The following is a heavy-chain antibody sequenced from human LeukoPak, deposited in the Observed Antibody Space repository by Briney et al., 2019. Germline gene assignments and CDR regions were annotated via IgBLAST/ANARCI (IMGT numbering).Heavy chain of an antibody. CDR3: AKGGPYNWNHDY. J-gene: IGHJ4*02. CDR1: GFTFDDYG. V-gene: IGHV3-23*01. Sequence: GGSLRLSCAASGFTFDDYGMSWVRQAPGKGLEWVSAISGSGGNAYYADSVKGRFTISRDNSRNTLYLQMNSLRAEDTAVYYCAKGGPYNWNHDYWGQGTLVTVSS. D-gene: IGHD1-20*01. CDR2: ISGSGGNA.